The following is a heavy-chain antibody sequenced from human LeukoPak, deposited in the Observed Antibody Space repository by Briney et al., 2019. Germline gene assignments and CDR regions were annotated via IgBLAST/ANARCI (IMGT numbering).Heavy chain of an antibody. Sequence: PGGSLRLSCAASGFTFSSYWMTWVRQAPGKGLEWVANIKEDGGEGYYVDSVKGRFTVSRDNAKNSLYLQLTSLRAEDTAVYYCVRDIVPYSSNWYYFDYWGQGTLVTVSS. J-gene: IGHJ4*02. V-gene: IGHV3-7*01. CDR3: VRDIVPYSSNWYYFDY. CDR2: IKEDGGEG. D-gene: IGHD6-13*01. CDR1: GFTFSSYW.